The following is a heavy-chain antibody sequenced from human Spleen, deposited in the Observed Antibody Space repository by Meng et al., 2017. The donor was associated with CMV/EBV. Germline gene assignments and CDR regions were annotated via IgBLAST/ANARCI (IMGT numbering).Heavy chain of an antibody. CDR3: AREGAEPLDF. V-gene: IGHV3-11*04. D-gene: IGHD3-16*01. J-gene: IGHJ4*02. CDR1: GFTFSDYY. CDR2: IGPSGSTT. Sequence: LSCVVSGFTFSDYYMSWIRQAPGKGLEWISYIGPSGSTTYYADSVKGRFTISRDNAKRSMYLHLNSLRAEDTAVYYCAREGAEPLDFWGQGTLVTVSS.